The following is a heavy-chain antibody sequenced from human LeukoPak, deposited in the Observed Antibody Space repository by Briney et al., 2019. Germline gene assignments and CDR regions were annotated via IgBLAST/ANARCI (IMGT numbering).Heavy chain of an antibody. J-gene: IGHJ5*02. D-gene: IGHD3-22*01. Sequence: SETLSLTCTVSGGSISSYFWNWVRQPAGKGLEWIGRIYTSGSTNYTPSLKSRVTMSVDTSKNQFSLKLNSVTAADTAVYYCAREMGGYHNWFDPWGQGMLVTVSS. CDR3: AREMGGYHNWFDP. CDR2: IYTSGST. CDR1: GGSISSYF. V-gene: IGHV4-4*07.